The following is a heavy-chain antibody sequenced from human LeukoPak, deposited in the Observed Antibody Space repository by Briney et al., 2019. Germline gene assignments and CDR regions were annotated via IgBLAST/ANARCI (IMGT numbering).Heavy chain of an antibody. CDR1: GFTFGDYA. J-gene: IGHJ6*04. V-gene: IGHV3-49*04. Sequence: GRSLRLSCTASGFTFGDYAMSWVRQAPGKGLEWVGFIRSKAYGGTTEYAASVKGRFTISRDDSKSIAYLQMNSLKTEDTAVYYCTKYSSSHGMDVWGNGTTVTVSS. CDR3: TKYSSSHGMDV. CDR2: IRSKAYGGTT. D-gene: IGHD6-13*01.